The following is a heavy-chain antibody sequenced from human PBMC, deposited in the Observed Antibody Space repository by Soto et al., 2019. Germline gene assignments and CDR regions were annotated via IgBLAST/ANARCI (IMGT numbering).Heavy chain of an antibody. CDR3: ARARPTFVAVVAYYSCYGMDV. D-gene: IGHD2-15*01. CDR1: GGFFSGYY. CDR2: INHRGST. V-gene: IGHV4-34*01. J-gene: IGHJ6*02. Sequence: SGTLSLTCAVYGGFFSGYYWSWFRQPPGKWLEWIGEINHRGSTNYNPSLKSRVTISVDTSKNQFSLKLSSVIAADTAVYYCARARPTFVAVVAYYSCYGMDVWGQGXTVTVYS.